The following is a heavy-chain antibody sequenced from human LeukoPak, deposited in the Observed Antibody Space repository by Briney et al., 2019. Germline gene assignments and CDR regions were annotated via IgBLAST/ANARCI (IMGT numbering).Heavy chain of an antibody. J-gene: IGHJ6*03. CDR3: AKAPKYNYNNMHYYMDV. D-gene: IGHD3-22*01. Sequence: PGGSLRLSCAASGFTFSSYAMSWVRQAPGKGLEWVSAISGSGGSTYYADSVKGRFTISRDNSKNTLYLQMNSLRAEDTAVYYCAKAPKYNYNNMHYYMDVWGKGTTVTVSS. CDR2: ISGSGGST. V-gene: IGHV3-23*01. CDR1: GFTFSSYA.